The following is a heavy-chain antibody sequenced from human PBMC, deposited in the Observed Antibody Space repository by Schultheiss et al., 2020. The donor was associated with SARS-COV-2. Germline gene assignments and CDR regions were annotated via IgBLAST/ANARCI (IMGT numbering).Heavy chain of an antibody. Sequence: SVKVSCKASGGTFSSYAISWVRQAPGQGLEWMGGIIPIFGTANYAQKFQGRVTITADESTSPAYMELSSLSSEDTAVYYCARDRYDFWSGYVSYWYFDLWGRGTLVTVSS. J-gene: IGHJ2*01. D-gene: IGHD3-3*01. CDR2: IIPIFGTA. V-gene: IGHV1-69*13. CDR3: ARDRYDFWSGYVSYWYFDL. CDR1: GGTFSSYA.